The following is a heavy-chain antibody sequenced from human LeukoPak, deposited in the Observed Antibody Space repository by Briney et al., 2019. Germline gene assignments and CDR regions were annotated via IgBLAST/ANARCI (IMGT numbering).Heavy chain of an antibody. CDR3: ARDRLAYCGGDCYSAFDY. V-gene: IGHV3-33*01. D-gene: IGHD2-21*02. CDR2: IWYDGSNK. CDR1: GFTFSSYG. J-gene: IGHJ4*02. Sequence: PGGSLRLSCAASGFTFSSYGMHWVRQAPGKGLEWVAVIWYDGSNKYYADSVKGRFTISRDNSKNTLYLQMNSLRAEDTAVYYCARDRLAYCGGDCYSAFDYWGQGTLVTVSS.